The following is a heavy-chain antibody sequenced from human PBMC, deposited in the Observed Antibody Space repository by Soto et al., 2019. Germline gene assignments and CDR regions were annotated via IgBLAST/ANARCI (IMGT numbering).Heavy chain of an antibody. D-gene: IGHD3-9*01. CDR2: TRNKANSYTT. CDR3: ARAHYDILTGSGMDV. V-gene: IGHV3-72*01. Sequence: GGSLRLSCAASGFTFSTYAMSWVRQAPGKGLEWVGRTRNKANSYTTEYAASVKGRFTISRDDSKNSLYLQMNSLKTEDTAVYYCARAHYDILTGSGMDVWGQGTTVTVSS. J-gene: IGHJ6*02. CDR1: GFTFSTYA.